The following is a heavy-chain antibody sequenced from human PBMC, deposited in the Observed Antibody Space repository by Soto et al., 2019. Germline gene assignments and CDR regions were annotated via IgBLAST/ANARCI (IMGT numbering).Heavy chain of an antibody. D-gene: IGHD1-26*01. J-gene: IGHJ4*02. CDR3: ARIKVGVTFNY. CDR2: INHSGST. V-gene: IGHV4-34*01. Sequence: SQTLSLTYAVSGGSSSRYYWIWIRQPPGKGLEWIGEINHSGSTNYNPPLKSRVTISVDTSKKQFSLKLSSVTAADTAVYYCARIKVGVTFNYWGQGTLVTVS. CDR1: GGSSSRYY.